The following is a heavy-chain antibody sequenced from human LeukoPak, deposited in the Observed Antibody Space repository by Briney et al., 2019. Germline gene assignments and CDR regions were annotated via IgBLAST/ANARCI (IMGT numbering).Heavy chain of an antibody. CDR2: INSDGTTT. V-gene: IGHV3-74*01. Sequence: GGSLRLSCASSAFNFTAYWMHWVRQDPRQGLLWVARINSDGTTTNYADSVKGRFTISRDNAKNSLHLQMNNLRAEDTAVYYCARDWEHSRDYLGQGTLVTVSS. J-gene: IGHJ4*02. D-gene: IGHD3-22*01. CDR3: ARDWEHSRDY. CDR1: AFNFTAYW.